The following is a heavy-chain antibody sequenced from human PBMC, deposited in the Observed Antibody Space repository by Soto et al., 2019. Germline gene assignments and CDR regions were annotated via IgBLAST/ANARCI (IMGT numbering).Heavy chain of an antibody. Sequence: QVQLVQSGAEVKKPGSSVTVSCKASGGTFSSYAISWVRQAPGQGLEWMGGIIPIFGTADYAQKFQGRVTIPAAASPSTAYMELSSLRSEDTAVYYCATHMTPVGYGYVMDVWGQGTTVTVSS. CDR1: GGTFSSYA. CDR3: ATHMTPVGYGYVMDV. J-gene: IGHJ6*02. D-gene: IGHD5-12*01. CDR2: IIPIFGTA. V-gene: IGHV1-69*12.